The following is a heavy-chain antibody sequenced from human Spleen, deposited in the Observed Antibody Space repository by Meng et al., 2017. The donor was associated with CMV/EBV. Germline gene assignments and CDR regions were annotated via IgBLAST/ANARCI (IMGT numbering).Heavy chain of an antibody. CDR2: IYYSGST. Sequence: LRLSCTVAGGPIRSGDYWNWIRQSPGKGLEWIGYIYYSGSTYYNPSLKSRVTISLDTSKSQVSLKLSSVTAADTAVYYCARAPEFYDILTGYHIQGAMDVWGQGTTVTVSS. D-gene: IGHD3-9*01. J-gene: IGHJ6*02. V-gene: IGHV4-30-4*01. CDR1: GGPIRSGDY. CDR3: ARAPEFYDILTGYHIQGAMDV.